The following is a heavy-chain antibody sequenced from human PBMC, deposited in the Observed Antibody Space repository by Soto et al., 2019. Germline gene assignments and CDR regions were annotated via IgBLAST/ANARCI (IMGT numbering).Heavy chain of an antibody. J-gene: IGHJ5*02. V-gene: IGHV4-34*01. Sequence: PSETLSLTCAVYGGSFSGYYWSWIRQPPGKGLEWIGEINHSGSTNHNPSLKSRVTISVDTSKNQFSLKLSSVTAADTAVYYCARIPLRIGILTGYYRARWFDPWGQGTLVTVSS. CDR2: INHSGST. CDR1: GGSFSGYY. CDR3: ARIPLRIGILTGYYRARWFDP. D-gene: IGHD3-9*01.